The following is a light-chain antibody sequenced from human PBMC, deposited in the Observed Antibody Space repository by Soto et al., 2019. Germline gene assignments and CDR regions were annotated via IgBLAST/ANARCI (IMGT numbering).Light chain of an antibody. CDR2: EVS. CDR1: SSDVGGYQY. CDR3: SSYTTSRTLLYV. J-gene: IGLJ1*01. V-gene: IGLV2-14*01. Sequence: QSALTQPASVSGSPGQSVTISCTGTSSDVGGYQYVSWYQQHPGKAPKLMIYEVSNRPSGVSNRFSGSKSGNTASLTIFGLQAEDEADYYCSSYTTSRTLLYVFGTGTKVTVL.